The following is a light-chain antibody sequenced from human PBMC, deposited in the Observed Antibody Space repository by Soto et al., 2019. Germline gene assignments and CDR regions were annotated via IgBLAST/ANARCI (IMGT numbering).Light chain of an antibody. V-gene: IGLV2-14*03. Sequence: QSALTQPASVSGSPGQSITISCTGTSSDVGYYNYVSWYQQHPGKAPKLMIYDVNNRPSGVSNRFSGSKSGNTASLTISGLQAEDEADYYCSSYASTSTVVFGGGTQLTVL. CDR2: DVN. CDR3: SSYASTSTVV. J-gene: IGLJ2*01. CDR1: SSDVGYYNY.